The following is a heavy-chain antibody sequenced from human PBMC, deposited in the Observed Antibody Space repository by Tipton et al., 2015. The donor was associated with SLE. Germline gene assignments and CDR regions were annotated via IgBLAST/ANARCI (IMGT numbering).Heavy chain of an antibody. V-gene: IGHV4-34*12. CDR2: FIHSGST. CDR3: ARVRAASDAFDI. J-gene: IGHJ3*02. CDR1: GGSFSDYY. Sequence: TLSLTCAVYGGSFSDYYWSWIRQPPGKGLEWIGEFIHSGSTNYNPSLKSRVTISVDTSKNQFSLKLSSVTAADTAVYYCARVRAASDAFDIWGQGTMVTVSS. D-gene: IGHD6-13*01.